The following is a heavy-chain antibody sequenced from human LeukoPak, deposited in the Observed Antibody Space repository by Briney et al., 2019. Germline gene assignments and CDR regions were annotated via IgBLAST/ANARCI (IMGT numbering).Heavy chain of an antibody. J-gene: IGHJ3*02. CDR3: ARVDTADAFDI. CDR2: IFYSGST. CDR1: GGSISSSSYY. V-gene: IGHV4-39*01. Sequence: SETLSLTFPVSGGSISSSSYYWGWIRQPPGKGLEWSGSIFYSGSTYYNPSLKSRVTISVDTSKNQFSLKLSSVTAADTAGYYCARVDTADAFDIWGQGTMVTVSS. D-gene: IGHD5-18*01.